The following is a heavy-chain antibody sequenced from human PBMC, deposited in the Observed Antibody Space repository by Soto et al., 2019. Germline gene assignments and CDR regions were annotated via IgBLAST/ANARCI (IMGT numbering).Heavy chain of an antibody. Sequence: QVQLVQSGAEVKKPGASVKVSCKASGYTFTSYYMHWVRQAPGQGLEWMGIINPSGGSTTYAQKFQGRVTRTRDTSTSTAYMELSSLRSEDTAVYYCAREGNDYGGNTPFDYWGQGTLVTVSS. D-gene: IGHD4-17*01. CDR3: AREGNDYGGNTPFDY. CDR2: INPSGGST. J-gene: IGHJ4*02. CDR1: GYTFTSYY. V-gene: IGHV1-46*01.